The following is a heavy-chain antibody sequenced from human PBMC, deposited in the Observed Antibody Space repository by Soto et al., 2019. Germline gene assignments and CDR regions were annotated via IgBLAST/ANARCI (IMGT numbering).Heavy chain of an antibody. D-gene: IGHD2-21*02. CDR2: ISGSGGST. Sequence: EVQLLESGGGLVQPGGSLRLSCAASGFTFSSYAMSWVRQAPGKGLEWVSAISGSGGSTYYADSVKGRFTISRDNSKNTLYLQMNSLRAEDTAVYYCAKGTYCGGDCYPWDDYWGQGTLVTVSS. J-gene: IGHJ4*02. CDR3: AKGTYCGGDCYPWDDY. V-gene: IGHV3-23*01. CDR1: GFTFSSYA.